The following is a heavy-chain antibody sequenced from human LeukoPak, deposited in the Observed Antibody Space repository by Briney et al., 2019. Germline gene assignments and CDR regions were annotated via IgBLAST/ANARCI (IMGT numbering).Heavy chain of an antibody. CDR1: GFTFSSYS. V-gene: IGHV3-48*02. Sequence: GGSLRLSCAASGFTFSSYSMNWVRQAPGKGLEWVSYISSSSTIYYADSVKGRFTISRGNAKNSLYLQMNSLRDEDTAVYYCAGKGLLPPYYCYGMDVSGQGTTVTVSS. D-gene: IGHD3-22*01. CDR3: AGKGLLPPYYCYGMDV. CDR2: ISSSSTI. J-gene: IGHJ6*02.